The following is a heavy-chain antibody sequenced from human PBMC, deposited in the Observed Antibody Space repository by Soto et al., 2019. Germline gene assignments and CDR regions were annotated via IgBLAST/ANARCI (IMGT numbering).Heavy chain of an antibody. Sequence: ASVTVSPKASVYTFTCYYIHWVRPESGQGLEWMGWMNPNNGNTGYAQKFQGRVTMTRNTSISTAYMELSGLTSEDTVVYYCAKSWASRGGGNIVSFLDLWGGGTLVTV. CDR2: MNPNNGNT. D-gene: IGHD2-15*01. CDR1: VYTFTCYY. V-gene: IGHV1-8*01. J-gene: IGHJ2*01. CDR3: AKSWASRGGGNIVSFLDL.